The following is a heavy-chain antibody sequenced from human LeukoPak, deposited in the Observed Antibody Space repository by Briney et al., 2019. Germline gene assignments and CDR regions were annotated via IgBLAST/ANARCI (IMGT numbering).Heavy chain of an antibody. CDR2: ISYDGSNK. D-gene: IGHD3-10*01. CDR3: GRGGWGGGPGF. V-gene: IGHV3-30*03. J-gene: IGHJ4*01. Sequence: GRSLRLSCAASGFTFSSYGMHWVRQAPGKGLEWVAVISYDGSNKYYADSVKGRFTISRDNSKNTLYLQMNSLRAEDTAVYYCGRGGWGGGPGFWGQGTLGTGSS. CDR1: GFTFSSYG.